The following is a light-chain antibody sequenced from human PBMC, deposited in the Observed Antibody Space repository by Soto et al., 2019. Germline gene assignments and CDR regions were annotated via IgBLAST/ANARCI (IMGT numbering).Light chain of an antibody. CDR2: GNS. Sequence: QSVLTQPPSVSGAPGQRVTISCTGSSSNIGARYDVHWYQQLPGTAPKLLIYGNSNRPSGVPDRFSGSKSGTSASRAITGLQAEDEADYYCQSYDSSLNAVVFGGGTKLTVL. CDR3: QSYDSSLNAVV. V-gene: IGLV1-40*01. J-gene: IGLJ2*01. CDR1: SSNIGARYD.